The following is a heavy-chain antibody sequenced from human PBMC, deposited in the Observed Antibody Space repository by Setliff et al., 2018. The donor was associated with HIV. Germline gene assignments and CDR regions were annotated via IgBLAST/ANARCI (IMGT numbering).Heavy chain of an antibody. D-gene: IGHD3-3*01. J-gene: IGHJ5*02. Sequence: ASVKVSCKDSGYTFTAYAMHWVRQAPGQRLEWMGWINAGNGNTKYSQRFQGRVTITRDTSASTAYMELSSLRSEDTAVYYCARAADYDFWSGYSSGWFDPWGQGTLVTVSS. CDR3: ARAADYDFWSGYSSGWFDP. V-gene: IGHV1-3*01. CDR2: INAGNGNT. CDR1: GYTFTAYA.